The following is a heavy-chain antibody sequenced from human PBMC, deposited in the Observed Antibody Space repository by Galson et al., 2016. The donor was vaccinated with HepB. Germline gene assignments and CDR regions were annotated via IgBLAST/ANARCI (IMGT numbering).Heavy chain of an antibody. CDR1: GGTFSNYT. J-gene: IGHJ4*02. CDR2: IIPILGTA. V-gene: IGHV1-69*13. Sequence: SVKVSCKASGGTFSNYTISWMRQAPGQGLEWMGGIIPILGTANYAQKFQGKVAVTADESTSTVYMDLSSLRFEDTAVYYCASGTFGRGVYYFDYWGQGTLVTVSS. CDR3: ASGTFGRGVYYFDY. D-gene: IGHD3-10*01.